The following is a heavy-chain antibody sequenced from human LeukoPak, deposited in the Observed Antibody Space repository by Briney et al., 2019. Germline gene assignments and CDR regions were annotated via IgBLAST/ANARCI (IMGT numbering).Heavy chain of an antibody. Sequence: GGSLRLSCAASGFTFSSYWMSWVRQAPGGGLERVANVNQEESDKYYVDSVKGRFTISRDNTKHSLYLQMNSQRAEDAAVYYGARDRHGETGDWCFDLWGRGTLVTVSS. CDR1: GFTFSSYW. V-gene: IGHV3-7*01. D-gene: IGHD4-17*01. CDR2: VNQEESDK. CDR3: ARDRHGETGDWCFDL. J-gene: IGHJ2*01.